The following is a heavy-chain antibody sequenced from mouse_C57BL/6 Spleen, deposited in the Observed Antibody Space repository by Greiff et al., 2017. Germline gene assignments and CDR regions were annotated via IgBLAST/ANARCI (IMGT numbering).Heavy chain of an antibody. CDR2: ISYDGSN. Sequence: DVKLQESGPGLVKPSQSLSLTCSVTGYSITSGYYWNWIRQFPGNKLEWMGYISYDGSNNYNPSLKNRISITRDTSKNQFFLKLNSVTTEDTATYYCARGISWYAMDYWGQGTSVTVSS. J-gene: IGHJ4*01. CDR3: ARGISWYAMDY. CDR1: GYSITSGYY. V-gene: IGHV3-6*01.